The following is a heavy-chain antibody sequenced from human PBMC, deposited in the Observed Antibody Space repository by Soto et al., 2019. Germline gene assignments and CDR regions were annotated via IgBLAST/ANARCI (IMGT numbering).Heavy chain of an antibody. D-gene: IGHD5-12*01. J-gene: IGHJ4*02. CDR2: TSYTGNT. CDR1: VGSITAYH. Sequence: XGTLSLTCVASVGSITAYHCTWLRHFPPKGLEWSAYTSYTGNTNYNPSLQCRVTISLDTSKNQVSLKLTAMTAGDTAVYYCGRDVRAGFTHYFDSCGQG. V-gene: IGHV4-59*01. CDR3: GRDVRAGFTHYFDS.